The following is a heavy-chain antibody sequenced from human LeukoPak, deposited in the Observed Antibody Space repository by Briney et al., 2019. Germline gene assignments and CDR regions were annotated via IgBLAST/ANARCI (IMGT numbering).Heavy chain of an antibody. D-gene: IGHD2-2*01. J-gene: IGHJ3*02. CDR2: ISSSSSYI. V-gene: IGHV3-21*01. CDR3: ARGGHKKDIVVVPAADAFDI. Sequence: GGSLTLSCAASGFTFSSYSMNWVRQAPGKGLEWVSSISSSSSYIYYADSVKGRFTISRDNAKNSLYLQMNSLRAEDTAVYYCARGGHKKDIVVVPAADAFDIWGQGTMVTVSS. CDR1: GFTFSSYS.